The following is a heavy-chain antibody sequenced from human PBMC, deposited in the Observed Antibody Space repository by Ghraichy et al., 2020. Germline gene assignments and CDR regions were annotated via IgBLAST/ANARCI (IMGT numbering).Heavy chain of an antibody. Sequence: SETLSLTCTVSGGSISSGSYYWSWIRQPAGKGLEWIGRIYTSGSTNYNPSLKSRVTISVDTSKNQFSLKLSSVTAADTAVYYCARDISYYYDSSGYFVGRYYYYYGMDVWGQGTTVTVSS. CDR1: GGSISSGSYY. V-gene: IGHV4-61*02. CDR3: ARDISYYYDSSGYFVGRYYYYYGMDV. J-gene: IGHJ6*02. D-gene: IGHD3-22*01. CDR2: IYTSGST.